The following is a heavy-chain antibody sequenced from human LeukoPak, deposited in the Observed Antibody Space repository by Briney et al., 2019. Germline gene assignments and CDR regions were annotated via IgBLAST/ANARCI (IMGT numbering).Heavy chain of an antibody. CDR1: GFTFDSYS. J-gene: IGHJ4*02. CDR3: ARDGESDILTGYYHGY. Sequence: GGSLRLSCAVSGFTFDSYSMNWVRQAPGKGLEWVSYISSESSVIYYVDSVKGRFTISRDNSKNTLYLQMNSLRAEDTAVYYCARDGESDILTGYYHGYWGQGTLVTVSS. D-gene: IGHD3-9*01. V-gene: IGHV3-48*01. CDR2: ISSESSVI.